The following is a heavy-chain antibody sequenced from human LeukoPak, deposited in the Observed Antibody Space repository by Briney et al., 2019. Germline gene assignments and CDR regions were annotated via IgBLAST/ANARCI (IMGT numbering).Heavy chain of an antibody. CDR2: INPHSGDT. Sequence: ASVKVSCKASGYTFTGYYMHWVRQATGQGLEWTGWINPHSGDTNYAQKIQGRVTMTRDTSISTAYMELSSLRSDDTAVYYCASSSGWYYVDYWGQGTLVTVSS. J-gene: IGHJ4*02. D-gene: IGHD6-19*01. CDR3: ASSSGWYYVDY. V-gene: IGHV1-2*02. CDR1: GYTFTGYY.